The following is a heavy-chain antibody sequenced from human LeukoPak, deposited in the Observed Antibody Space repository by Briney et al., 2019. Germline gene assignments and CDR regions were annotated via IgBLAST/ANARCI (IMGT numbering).Heavy chain of an antibody. CDR2: IRSKVNNSAT. J-gene: IGHJ4*02. CDR1: GFDFSGST. Sequence: GGSLRLSCAASGFDFSGSTIHWVRQASGKGLEWVGRIRSKVNNSATAYAASVRGRVTISRDDSESRAYLQMNSLNTEDTAVYYCTRRDCSSTVCFDYWGQGTLVTVSS. CDR3: TRRDCSSTVCFDY. V-gene: IGHV3-73*01. D-gene: IGHD2-15*01.